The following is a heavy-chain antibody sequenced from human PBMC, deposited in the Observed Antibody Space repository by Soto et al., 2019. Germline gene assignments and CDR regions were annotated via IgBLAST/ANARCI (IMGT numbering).Heavy chain of an antibody. Sequence: PGGYLRLSCAASGFTFSSYAMHWVPQAPGKGLEWVAVISYDGSNKYYADSVKGRFTISRDNSKNTLYLQMNSLRAEDTAVYYCARDNGYSYGRPYYFDYWGQGTLVTVS. J-gene: IGHJ4*02. CDR1: GFTFSSYA. CDR3: ARDNGYSYGRPYYFDY. D-gene: IGHD5-18*01. CDR2: ISYDGSNK. V-gene: IGHV3-30-3*01.